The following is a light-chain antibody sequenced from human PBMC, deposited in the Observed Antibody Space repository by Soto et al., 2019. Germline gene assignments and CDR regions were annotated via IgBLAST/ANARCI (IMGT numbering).Light chain of an antibody. V-gene: IGLV2-8*01. CDR1: SSDVGNYDY. J-gene: IGLJ1*01. CDR3: SSYAERNYV. Sequence: QSALTQPPSASGSPGQSVTISCTGTSSDVGNYDYVSWYQQYPGKAPKLIIYEVIRRPSGVPDRFSGSKSGNTASLTVSGLRPEDEADYYCSSYAERNYVFGTGTKLTVL. CDR2: EVI.